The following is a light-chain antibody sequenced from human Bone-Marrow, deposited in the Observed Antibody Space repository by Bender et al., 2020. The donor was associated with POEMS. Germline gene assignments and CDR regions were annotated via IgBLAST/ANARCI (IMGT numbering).Light chain of an antibody. CDR1: SSNIGAGYD. J-gene: IGLJ1*01. CDR2: GNS. V-gene: IGLV1-40*01. CDR3: QSYDSSLSGSKGV. Sequence: QSVLTQPPSVSGAPGQRVTISCTGSSSNIGAGYDVHWYQQFPGTAPKLLIYGNSNRPAGVPDRFSGSKSGSSASLAITGLQAEDEADYYCQSYDSSLSGSKGVFGTGTKVTVL.